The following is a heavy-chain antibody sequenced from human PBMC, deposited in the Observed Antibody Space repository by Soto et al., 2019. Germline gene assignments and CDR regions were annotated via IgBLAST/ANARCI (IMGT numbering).Heavy chain of an antibody. Sequence: GASVKVSCKASGYTFTSCYMHWVRQAPGQGLEWMGIINPSGGSTSYAQKFQGRVTMTRDTSTSTVYMELSSLRSEDTAVYYCARRAYGGNEFDYWGQGTLVTGSS. CDR2: INPSGGST. J-gene: IGHJ4*02. V-gene: IGHV1-46*01. CDR3: ARRAYGGNEFDY. CDR1: GYTFTSCY. D-gene: IGHD4-17*01.